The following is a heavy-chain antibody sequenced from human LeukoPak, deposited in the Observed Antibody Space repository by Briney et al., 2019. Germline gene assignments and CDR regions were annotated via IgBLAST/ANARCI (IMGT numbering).Heavy chain of an antibody. CDR2: SRKDGTNK. CDR1: GFTFSSYG. V-gene: IGHV3-30*02. D-gene: IGHD3-22*01. Sequence: GGSLRLSCAVSGFTFSSYGMHWVRQPPPKGLEGVAFSRKDGTNKYYADSVKGRFTISRDNSTNTLYLQMNSLRAEDTAVYYCAKLLHRDSYFDYWGQGTLVTVSS. J-gene: IGHJ4*02. CDR3: AKLLHRDSYFDY.